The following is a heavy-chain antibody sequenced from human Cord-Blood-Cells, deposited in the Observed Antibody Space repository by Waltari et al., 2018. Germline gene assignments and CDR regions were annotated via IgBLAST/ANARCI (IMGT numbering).Heavy chain of an antibody. CDR2: IYTSGST. D-gene: IGHD2-2*02. V-gene: IGHV4-4*07. CDR3: ARGGRRVVVVPAAILAFDI. J-gene: IGHJ3*02. CDR1: GCSISSYY. Sequence: QVQLLESGPGLVKPSEPLSLPCTVSGCSISSYYWWWFRPPAGTRLEWIGRIYTSGSTNYNPSLKRRVTMSVDTSKNQFSLKLSSVTAADTAVYYCARGGRRVVVVPAAILAFDIWGQGTMVTVSS.